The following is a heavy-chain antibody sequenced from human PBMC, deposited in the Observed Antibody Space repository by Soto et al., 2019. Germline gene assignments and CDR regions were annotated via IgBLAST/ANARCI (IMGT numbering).Heavy chain of an antibody. D-gene: IGHD3-22*01. J-gene: IGHJ4*02. CDR2: IERHRNDK. CDR3: ARIRATDYEIDY. Sequence: EVHLEESGGDLVQPGGSLRLSCSASGFIFGFYWMTWVRQAPGKGLEWVANIERHRNDKYYVDSVTGRFTISRDNAQNSLFLQMNNLRAEDTAVYFCARIRATDYEIDYWGQGTLVTVSS. CDR1: GFIFGFYW. V-gene: IGHV3-7*03.